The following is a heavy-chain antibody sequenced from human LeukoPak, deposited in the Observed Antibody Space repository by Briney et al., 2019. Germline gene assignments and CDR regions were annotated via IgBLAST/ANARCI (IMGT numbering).Heavy chain of an antibody. CDR2: IIPIFGTA. CDR1: GGTFSSYA. CDR3: ARDDSSGYPTDY. V-gene: IGHV1-69*13. J-gene: IGHJ4*02. D-gene: IGHD3-22*01. Sequence: SVKVSCKASGGTFSSYAISWMRQAPGQGLEWMGGIIPIFGTANYAQKFQGRVTITADESTSTAYMELSSLRSEDTAVYYCARDDSSGYPTDYWGQGTLVTVSS.